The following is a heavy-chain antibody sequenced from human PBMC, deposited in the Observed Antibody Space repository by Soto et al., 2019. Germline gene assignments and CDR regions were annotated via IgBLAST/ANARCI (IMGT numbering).Heavy chain of an antibody. CDR3: AGGGSSTSWDYFDY. J-gene: IGHJ4*02. CDR1: GGTFSSYT. V-gene: IGHV1-69*02. D-gene: IGHD2-2*01. CDR2: IIPILGIA. Sequence: QVQLVQSGAEVKKPGSSVKVSCKASGGTFSSYTISWVRQAPGQGLEWMGRIIPILGIANYAQKFQGRVTITADKSTSTAYMELSSLRSEDTAVYYCAGGGSSTSWDYFDYWGQGTLVTVSS.